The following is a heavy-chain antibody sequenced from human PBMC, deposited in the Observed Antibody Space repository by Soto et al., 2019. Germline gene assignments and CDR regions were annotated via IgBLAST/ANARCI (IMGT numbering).Heavy chain of an antibody. Sequence: QVQVVQSGAEVKKLESSVKGSCKPSGGTFNTYPVNWVRLAPGHGLEWMGRFIPILDMANYAQKFQDRVTITADRSTFTAYMELNSLTSDDTAVYYCAITYCRDNSCPRDFDFWGPGTRVTVSS. J-gene: IGHJ4*02. CDR1: GGTFNTYP. CDR2: FIPILDMA. D-gene: IGHD2-21*01. CDR3: AITYCRDNSCPRDFDF. V-gene: IGHV1-69*02.